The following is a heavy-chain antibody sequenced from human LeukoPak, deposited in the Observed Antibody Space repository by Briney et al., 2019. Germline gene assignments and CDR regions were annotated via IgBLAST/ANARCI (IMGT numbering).Heavy chain of an antibody. CDR3: ARQYDSSGPFDY. Sequence: SETLSLTCTVSGGSIGSYYWSWIRQPPGKGLEWIGYIYYSGSTNYNPSLKSRVTISVDTSKNQFSLKLSSVTAADTAVYYCARQYDSSGPFDYWGQGTLVTVSS. J-gene: IGHJ4*02. D-gene: IGHD3-22*01. V-gene: IGHV4-59*01. CDR2: IYYSGST. CDR1: GGSIGSYY.